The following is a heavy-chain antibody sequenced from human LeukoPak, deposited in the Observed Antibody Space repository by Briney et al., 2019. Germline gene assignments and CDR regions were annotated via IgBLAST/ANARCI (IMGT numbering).Heavy chain of an antibody. CDR2: INHSGST. Sequence: SETLSLTCAVYGGSFSGYYWSWIRQPPGKGLEWIGEINHSGSTNYNPSLKSRVTISVDTSKNQFSLKLSSVTAADTAVYYCARDQNNWFDPWGQGTLVTVSS. CDR3: ARDQNNWFDP. V-gene: IGHV4-34*01. J-gene: IGHJ5*02. CDR1: GGSFSGYY.